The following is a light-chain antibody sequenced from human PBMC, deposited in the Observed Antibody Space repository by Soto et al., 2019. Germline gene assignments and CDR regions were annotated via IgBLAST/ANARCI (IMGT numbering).Light chain of an antibody. CDR1: QSVTSN. V-gene: IGKV3-15*01. CDR3: QQYNNWPRGT. CDR2: GAS. Sequence: EIMMTKSPAALSVSPGERATLSSRASQSVTSNLAWYQQKPGQAPRLLIYGASTRATGIPARFSGSGSGTEFTLTISSLQSEDFAVYYCQQYNNWPRGTFGQGTKVDIK. J-gene: IGKJ1*01.